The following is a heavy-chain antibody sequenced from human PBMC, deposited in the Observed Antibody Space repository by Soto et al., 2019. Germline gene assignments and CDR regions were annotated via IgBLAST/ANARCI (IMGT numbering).Heavy chain of an antibody. CDR2: INHSGST. CDR3: ARGGRRFLEWLSPRRNWFDP. CDR1: GGSFSGYY. J-gene: IGHJ5*02. D-gene: IGHD3-3*01. V-gene: IGHV4-34*01. Sequence: KTSETLSLTCAVYGGSFSGYYWSWIRQPPGKGLEWIGEINHSGSTNYNPSLKSRVTISVDTSKNQFSLKLSSVTAADTAVYYCARGGRRFLEWLSPRRNWFDPWGQGTLVTVSS.